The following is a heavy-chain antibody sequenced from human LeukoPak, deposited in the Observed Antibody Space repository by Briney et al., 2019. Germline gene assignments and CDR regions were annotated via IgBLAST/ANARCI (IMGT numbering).Heavy chain of an antibody. CDR3: ARCKSSGLYYSDN. CDR1: GASVSRVYSH. V-gene: IGHV4-61*01. D-gene: IGHD6-19*01. J-gene: IGHJ4*01. Sequence: PAETYAGNSTVSGASVSRVYSHWAWIRQPPGKGLEWIGDIYAGGTTSTRYDPSLRGRATVSVDTSKNQVSLSLSSVTAADTAVYFCARCKSSGLYYSDNWG. CDR2: IYAGGTT.